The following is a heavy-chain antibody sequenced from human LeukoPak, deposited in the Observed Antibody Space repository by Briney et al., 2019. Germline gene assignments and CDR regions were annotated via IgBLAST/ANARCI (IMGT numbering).Heavy chain of an antibody. D-gene: IGHD4-23*01. CDR3: ASYEDPYGGKSSYYYYYMDV. J-gene: IGHJ6*03. CDR1: GGSFSGYY. CDR2: INHSGST. V-gene: IGHV4-34*01. Sequence: SETLSLTCAVYGGSFSGYYWSWIRQPPGKGLEWIGEINHSGSTNYNPSLKSRVTISVDTSKNQFSLKLSSVTAADTAVYYCASYEDPYGGKSSYYYYYMDVWGKGTTVTVSS.